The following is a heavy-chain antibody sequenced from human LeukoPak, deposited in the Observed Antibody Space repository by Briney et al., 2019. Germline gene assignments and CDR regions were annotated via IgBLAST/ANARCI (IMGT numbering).Heavy chain of an antibody. CDR3: TRIGSSRYYYYGMDV. V-gene: IGHV3-73*01. Sequence: GGSLRLSCAASGFTFSGSAMHWVRQASGKGLEWVGRIRSKANSYATAYAASVKGRFTISRDDSKNTAYLQMNSLKTEDTAVYYCTRIGSSRYYYYGMDVWGQGTPVTVSS. D-gene: IGHD6-13*01. CDR1: GFTFSGSA. J-gene: IGHJ6*02. CDR2: IRSKANSYAT.